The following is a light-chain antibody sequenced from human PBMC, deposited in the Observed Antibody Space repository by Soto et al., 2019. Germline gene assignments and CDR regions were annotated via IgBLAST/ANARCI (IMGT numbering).Light chain of an antibody. V-gene: IGLV2-14*01. Sequence: QSVLTQPASVSGSPGQSITVSCTGTSSDIGGYNYVSWYQQHPGKAPKLMVYEVTNRPSGVSDRFSGSKSGNTASLTISGLQADDEGYYYCSSYISRSTLYVFGTGTKLTVL. CDR3: SSYISRSTLYV. J-gene: IGLJ1*01. CDR2: EVT. CDR1: SSDIGGYNY.